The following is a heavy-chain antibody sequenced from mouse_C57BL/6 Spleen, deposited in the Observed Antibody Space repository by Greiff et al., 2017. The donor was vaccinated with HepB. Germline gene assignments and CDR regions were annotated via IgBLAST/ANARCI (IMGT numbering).Heavy chain of an antibody. CDR2: INPYNGGT. CDR3: ARGYYGSGGYFDV. D-gene: IGHD1-1*01. Sequence: VQLQQSGPVLVKPGASVKMSCKASGYTFTDYYMNWVKQSHGKSLEWIGVINPYNGGTSYNQKFKGKATLTVDKSSSTAYMELNSLTSEDSAVYYCARGYYGSGGYFDVWGTGTTVTVSS. V-gene: IGHV1-19*01. J-gene: IGHJ1*03. CDR1: GYTFTDYY.